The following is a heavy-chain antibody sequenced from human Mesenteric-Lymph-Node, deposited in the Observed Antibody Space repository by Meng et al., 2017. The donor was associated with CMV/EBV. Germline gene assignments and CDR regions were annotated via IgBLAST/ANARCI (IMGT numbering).Heavy chain of an antibody. V-gene: IGHV4-4*02. J-gene: IGHJ4*02. Sequence: VSGGSISSSNWWSWVRQPPGKGLELIGEIYHSGSTNYNPSLKSRVTISVDKSKNQFSLKLSSVTAAETAVYYCARYSGYDEYYFDYWGQGTLVTVSS. CDR2: IYHSGST. D-gene: IGHD5-12*01. CDR3: ARYSGYDEYYFDY. CDR1: GGSISSSNW.